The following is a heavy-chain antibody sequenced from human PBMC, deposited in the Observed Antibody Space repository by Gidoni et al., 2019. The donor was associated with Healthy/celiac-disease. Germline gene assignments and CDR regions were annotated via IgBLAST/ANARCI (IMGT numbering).Heavy chain of an antibody. V-gene: IGHV3-7*03. CDR1: GFTFSSYW. J-gene: IGHJ6*02. Sequence: SGFTFSSYWMSWVRQAPGKGLEWVANIKQDGSEKYYVDSVKGRFTISRDNAKNSLYLQMNSLRAEDTAVYYCARPNRGGGTGGFGGRDGLYYYYGMDVWGQGTTVTVSS. CDR3: ARPNRGGGTGGFGGRDGLYYYYGMDV. D-gene: IGHD3-16*01. CDR2: IKQDGSEK.